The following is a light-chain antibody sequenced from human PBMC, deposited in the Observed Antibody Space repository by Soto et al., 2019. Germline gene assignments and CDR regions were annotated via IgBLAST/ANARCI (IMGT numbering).Light chain of an antibody. Sequence: QSVQTQPPSASGSPGQSVTISCTGTSSDVGGYNYVSWYQQHPGKAPKLMIYEVSKRPSGVPDRFSGSKSGNTASLTVSGLQAGDEADYYCSSYAGSNNSLYVFGTGTKVTVL. J-gene: IGLJ1*01. CDR3: SSYAGSNNSLYV. CDR2: EVS. V-gene: IGLV2-8*01. CDR1: SSDVGGYNY.